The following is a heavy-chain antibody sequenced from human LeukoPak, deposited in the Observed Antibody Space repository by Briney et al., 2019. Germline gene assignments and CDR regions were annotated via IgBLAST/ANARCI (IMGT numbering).Heavy chain of an antibody. Sequence: GASVKVSCKASGYTFTSYGISWVRQARGQGLEWMGWISAYNGNTNYAQKLQGRVTMTTDTSTSTAYMELRSLRSDDTAVYYCASHSMVRGVMDFDYWGQGTLVTVSS. J-gene: IGHJ4*02. D-gene: IGHD3-10*01. CDR1: GYTFTSYG. CDR3: ASHSMVRGVMDFDY. V-gene: IGHV1-18*01. CDR2: ISAYNGNT.